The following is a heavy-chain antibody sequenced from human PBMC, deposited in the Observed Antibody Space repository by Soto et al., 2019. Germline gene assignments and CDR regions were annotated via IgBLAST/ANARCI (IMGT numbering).Heavy chain of an antibody. V-gene: IGHV4-31*03. Sequence: SETLSLTCTVSGGSISSGGYYWSWIRQHPGKGLEWIGYIYYSGSTYYNPSLKSRVTISVDTSKNQFSLKLSSVTAADTAVYYCARDTRDYYGSGSYHSGMDVWGQGTTVTVSS. CDR2: IYYSGST. J-gene: IGHJ6*02. CDR3: ARDTRDYYGSGSYHSGMDV. D-gene: IGHD3-10*01. CDR1: GGSISSGGYY.